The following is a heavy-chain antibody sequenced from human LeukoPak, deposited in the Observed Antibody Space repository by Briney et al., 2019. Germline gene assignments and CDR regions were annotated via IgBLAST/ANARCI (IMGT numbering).Heavy chain of an antibody. CDR1: GFTFSSYW. CDR3: ARVLYDFWSGYYFDY. Sequence: GGSLRLSCAASGFTFSSYWMSWVRQAPGKGLEWVANIKQDGSEKYYVDSVKGRFTISRDNAKNSLHLQMNSLRAEDTAVYYCARVLYDFWSGYYFDYWGQGTLVTVSS. J-gene: IGHJ4*02. V-gene: IGHV3-7*01. CDR2: IKQDGSEK. D-gene: IGHD3-3*01.